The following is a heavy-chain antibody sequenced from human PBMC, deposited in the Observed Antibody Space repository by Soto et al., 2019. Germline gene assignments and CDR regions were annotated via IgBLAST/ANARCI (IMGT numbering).Heavy chain of an antibody. CDR3: ARLILSGDCCDY. CDR2: IYSGGST. J-gene: IGHJ4*02. V-gene: IGHV3-53*01. Sequence: GRSLKLYXAASGFTGSSKYMSWVRQAPGKGLEWVSVIYSGGSTYYADSVKGRFTISRDNSKNTLYLQMNSLRAEDTPVYYCARLILSGDCCDYWGQGTLVTVSS. D-gene: IGHD4-17*01. CDR1: GFTGSSKY.